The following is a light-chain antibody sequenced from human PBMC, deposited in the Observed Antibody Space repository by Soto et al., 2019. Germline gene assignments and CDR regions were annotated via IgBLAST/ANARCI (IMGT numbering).Light chain of an antibody. Sequence: VMTQAPATLSVSPGERATLSCRASQSVSGYLAWYQQKPGQAHRLLIYDASSRAKGIPARFSGSGSGTNFTLTIRSLEPEDFAVYYCQQRRSWQVTFGQGTRLEIK. CDR1: QSVSGY. CDR3: QQRRSWQVT. J-gene: IGKJ5*01. V-gene: IGKV3-11*01. CDR2: DAS.